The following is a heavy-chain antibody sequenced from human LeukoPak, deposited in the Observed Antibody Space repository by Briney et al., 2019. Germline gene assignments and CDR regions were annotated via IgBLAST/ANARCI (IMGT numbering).Heavy chain of an antibody. V-gene: IGHV3-9*01. J-gene: IGHJ5*02. Sequence: GGSLTLSCAASGFTFDDYAMHWVRQAPGKGLEWVSGISWNSGSIGYADSVKGRFTIYRDNAKNSLYLQMNSLRAEDTALYYCAKDLVATIRGWFDPWGQGTLVTVSS. CDR3: AKDLVATIRGWFDP. D-gene: IGHD5-12*01. CDR2: ISWNSGSI. CDR1: GFTFDDYA.